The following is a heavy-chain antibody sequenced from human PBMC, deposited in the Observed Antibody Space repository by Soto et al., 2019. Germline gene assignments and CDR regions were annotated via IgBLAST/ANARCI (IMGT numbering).Heavy chain of an antibody. Sequence: LRLSCAASGFTFSSYGMHWVRQAPGKGLEWVAVISYDGSNKYYADSVKGRFTISRDNSKNTLYLQMNSLRAEDTAVYYCAKRARAYTAMATTEFDYWGQGTLVTVSS. J-gene: IGHJ4*02. CDR2: ISYDGSNK. CDR1: GFTFSSYG. V-gene: IGHV3-30*18. CDR3: AKRARAYTAMATTEFDY. D-gene: IGHD5-18*01.